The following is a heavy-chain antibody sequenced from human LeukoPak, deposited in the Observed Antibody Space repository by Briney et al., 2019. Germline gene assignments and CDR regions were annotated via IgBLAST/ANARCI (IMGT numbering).Heavy chain of an antibody. CDR1: TGSISSYY. CDR2: IYTSGST. V-gene: IGHV4-4*07. J-gene: IGHJ3*02. CDR3: AREITMIVVVTQSAFEI. D-gene: IGHD3-22*01. Sequence: PSETLSLTCTVSTGSISSYYWSWLRQPAGKGLEWIGRIYTSGSTNYNPSLKSRVTMSVDTSKNQFSLMLSSVTCAHTAGLYCAREITMIVVVTQSAFEIWGQGTMVTVSS.